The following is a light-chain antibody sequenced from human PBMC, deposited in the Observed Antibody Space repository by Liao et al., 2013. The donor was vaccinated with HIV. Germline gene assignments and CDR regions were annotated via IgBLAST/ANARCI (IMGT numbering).Light chain of an antibody. CDR1: SIGSKS. V-gene: IGLV3-21*01. CDR2: YDT. CDR3: QVWDSHSDRLGVV. Sequence: SYVLTQPSSLSVAPGKTARMTCGGNSIGSKSVHWYQQKPGQAPTLVIYYDTNRPSGIPERFSGSNPGITATLTISRVEAGDEAAYYCQVWDSHSDRLGVVFGGGTKLTVL. J-gene: IGLJ2*01.